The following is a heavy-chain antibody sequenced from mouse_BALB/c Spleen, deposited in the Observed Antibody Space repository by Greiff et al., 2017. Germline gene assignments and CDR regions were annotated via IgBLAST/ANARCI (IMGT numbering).Heavy chain of an antibody. Sequence: QVQLQQSGAELAKPGASVKMSCKASGYTFTSYWMHWVKQRPGQGLEWIGYINPSTGYTEYNQKFKDKATLTADKSSSTAYMQLSSLTSEDSAVYYCARNGYSDYWGQGTTLTVSS. CDR3: ARNGYSDY. CDR2: INPSTGYT. V-gene: IGHV1-7*01. CDR1: GYTFTSYW. J-gene: IGHJ2*01. D-gene: IGHD1-1*02.